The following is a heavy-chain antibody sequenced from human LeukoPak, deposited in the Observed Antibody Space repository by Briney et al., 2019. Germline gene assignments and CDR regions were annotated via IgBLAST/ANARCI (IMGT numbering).Heavy chain of an antibody. D-gene: IGHD3-22*01. J-gene: IGHJ4*02. V-gene: IGHV4-39*01. CDR3: ASLPDVEYYYDSSGYYYSFDY. Sequence: SETLSLTCTVSGGSISSSSYYWGWIRQPPGKGLEWIGSIYYRGSTYYNPSLKSRVTISVDTSKNQFSLKLSSVTAADTAVYYCASLPDVEYYYDSSGYYYSFDYWGQGTLVTVSS. CDR1: GGSISSSSYY. CDR2: IYYRGST.